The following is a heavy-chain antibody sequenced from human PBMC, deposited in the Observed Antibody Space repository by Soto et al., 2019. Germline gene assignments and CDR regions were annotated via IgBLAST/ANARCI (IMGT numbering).Heavy chain of an antibody. J-gene: IGHJ6*02. V-gene: IGHV1-18*04. CDR2: ISAYNGNT. CDR3: AVYGGYSYGPSYYYYGMDV. CDR1: GYTFTSYG. Sequence: ASVKVSCKASGYTFTSYGISWVRQAPGQGLEWMGWISAYNGNTNYAQKLQGRVTMTTDTSTSTAYMELRSLRSDDTAVYYCAVYGGYSYGPSYYYYGMDVWGQGTTVTVSS. D-gene: IGHD5-18*01.